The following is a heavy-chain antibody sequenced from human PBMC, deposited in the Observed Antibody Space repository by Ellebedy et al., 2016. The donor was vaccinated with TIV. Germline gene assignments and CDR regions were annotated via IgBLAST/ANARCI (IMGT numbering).Heavy chain of an antibody. CDR3: ARGGSAWFGFDY. CDR2: ISAYNGNT. Sequence: ASVKVSCXASGYTFNSHGISWVRQAPGQGLEWMGWISAYNGNTNYAQKVQGRVTMTTDTSTSTAYMELRSLRSDDTAVYYCARGGSAWFGFDYWGQGTLVTVSS. J-gene: IGHJ4*02. V-gene: IGHV1-18*01. D-gene: IGHD6-19*01. CDR1: GYTFNSHG.